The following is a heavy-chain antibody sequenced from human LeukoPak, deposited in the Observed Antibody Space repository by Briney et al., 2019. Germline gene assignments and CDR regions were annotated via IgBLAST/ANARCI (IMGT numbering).Heavy chain of an antibody. Sequence: QPGGSLRLSCAASGFTFSSYAMHWVRQAPGKWLEWVAVISYDGSNKYYADSVKGRFTISRDNSKNTLYLQMNSLRAEDTAVYYCARNGGSFTYGSYFDYWGQGTLVTVSS. CDR3: ARNGGSFTYGSYFDY. J-gene: IGHJ4*02. CDR1: GFTFSSYA. D-gene: IGHD1-26*01. CDR2: ISYDGSNK. V-gene: IGHV3-30*04.